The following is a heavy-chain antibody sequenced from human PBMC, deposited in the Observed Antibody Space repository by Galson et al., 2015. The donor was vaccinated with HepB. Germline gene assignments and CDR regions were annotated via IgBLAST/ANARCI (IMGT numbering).Heavy chain of an antibody. CDR2: IIPIFGTA. J-gene: IGHJ5*02. Sequence: SVKVSCKAFGGTFSSYAITWVRQAPGQGLEWMGGIIPIFGTANYAQKFQVRVTIAADESTSTAYMELSSLRSEDTAVYYCARVQMLGGVPRWFDPWGQGTLVTVSS. CDR3: ARVQMLGGVPRWFDP. D-gene: IGHD3-16*01. V-gene: IGHV1-69*13. CDR1: GGTFSSYA.